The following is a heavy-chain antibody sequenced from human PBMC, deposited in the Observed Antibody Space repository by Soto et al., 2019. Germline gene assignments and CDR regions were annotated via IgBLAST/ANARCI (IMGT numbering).Heavy chain of an antibody. Sequence: GGSLRLSCAASGFTFSSYAMHWVRQAPGKGLEWVAVISYDGSNKYYADSVKGRFTISRDNSKNTLYLQMNSLRAEDTAVYYCASIQQLATNDAFDIWGQGTMVTVSS. D-gene: IGHD6-13*01. CDR3: ASIQQLATNDAFDI. J-gene: IGHJ3*02. CDR1: GFTFSSYA. V-gene: IGHV3-30*04. CDR2: ISYDGSNK.